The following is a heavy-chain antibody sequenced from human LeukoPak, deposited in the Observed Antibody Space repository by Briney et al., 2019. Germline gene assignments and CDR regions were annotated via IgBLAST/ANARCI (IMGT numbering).Heavy chain of an antibody. CDR3: TTELYCGGVCYPGA. CDR1: GFTFSNAW. J-gene: IGHJ5*02. D-gene: IGHD2-21*02. Sequence: GGSLRLSCAASGFTFSNAWMSWVRQAPGKGLEWVSSISSSSSYIYYADSVKGRFTISRDNAKNSLYLQMNSLRAEDTAVYYCTTELYCGGVCYPGAWGQGTLVTVSS. V-gene: IGHV3-21*01. CDR2: ISSSSSYI.